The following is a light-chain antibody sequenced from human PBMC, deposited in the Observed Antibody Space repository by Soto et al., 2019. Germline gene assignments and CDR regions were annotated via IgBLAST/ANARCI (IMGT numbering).Light chain of an antibody. CDR3: LQHDKYPYT. Sequence: DIQMTQSPSAMSASVGDEGTITCRASQDITNYLVWFQQKPGKVPKRLIYAASDLQSGVPARFSGSGSGTEFTLTISSLQPEDFATYYCLQHDKYPYTFGQGTKVEIK. J-gene: IGKJ2*01. V-gene: IGKV1-17*03. CDR1: QDITNY. CDR2: AAS.